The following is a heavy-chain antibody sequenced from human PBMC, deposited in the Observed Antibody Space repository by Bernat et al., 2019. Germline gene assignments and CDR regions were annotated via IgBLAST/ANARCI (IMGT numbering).Heavy chain of an antibody. D-gene: IGHD6-13*01. CDR2: ISYDGSNK. Sequence: QVQLVESGGGVVQPGRSLRLSCAASGFTFSSYGMHWVRQAPGKGLGWVAVISYDGSNKYYADSVKGRFTISRDNSKNTLYLQMNSLRAEDTAVYYCAKQNRYSSSWALNDYWGQGTLVTVSS. CDR1: GFTFSSYG. V-gene: IGHV3-30*18. CDR3: AKQNRYSSSWALNDY. J-gene: IGHJ4*02.